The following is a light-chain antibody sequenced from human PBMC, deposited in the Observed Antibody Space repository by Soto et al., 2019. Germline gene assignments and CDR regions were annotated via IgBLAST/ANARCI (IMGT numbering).Light chain of an antibody. CDR2: GAS. CDR3: QQYNTWLWT. V-gene: IGKV3-15*01. J-gene: IGKJ1*01. CDR1: QSINAH. Sequence: EVVMTQSPATLSVSPGERVTLSCRASQSINAHLAWYQQKPGQAPRLLIHGASTRATGIPARFSGSGFGTVFILTISSLQSEDFAVDYSQQYNTWLWTFGQGTKVEIQ.